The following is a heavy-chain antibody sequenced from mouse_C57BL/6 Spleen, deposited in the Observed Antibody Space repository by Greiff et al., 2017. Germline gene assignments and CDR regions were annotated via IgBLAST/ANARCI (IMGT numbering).Heavy chain of an antibody. CDR2: IDPSDSET. CDR3: ARSYTMVTTVVFDD. CDR1: GYTFTSYW. V-gene: IGHV1-52*01. D-gene: IGHD2-2*01. J-gene: IGHJ2*01. Sequence: VQLQQPGAELVRPGSSVKLSCKASGYTFTSYWMHWVKQRPIQGLEWIGNIDPSDSETHYNQKFKDKATLTVDKSSSTAYMQLSSLTSEDSAVYYCARSYTMVTTVVFDDWGQGTTLTVSS.